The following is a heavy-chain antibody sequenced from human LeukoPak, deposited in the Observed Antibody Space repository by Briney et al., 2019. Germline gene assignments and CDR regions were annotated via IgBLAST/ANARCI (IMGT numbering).Heavy chain of an antibody. CDR1: GGSISSSNPY. Sequence: SETLSLTCTVSGGSISSSNPYWGWIRQPPGKGLEWIGTLSHSGSTYYNPSLKSRITISVDTSKSQFSLRLSSVTAADTALYYCARHIQGANVCDYWGQGTLVTVPS. J-gene: IGHJ4*02. D-gene: IGHD2-21*01. CDR3: ARHIQGANVCDY. V-gene: IGHV4-39*01. CDR2: LSHSGST.